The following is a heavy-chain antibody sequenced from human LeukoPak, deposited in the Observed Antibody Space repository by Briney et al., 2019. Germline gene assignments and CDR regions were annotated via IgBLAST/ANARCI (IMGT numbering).Heavy chain of an antibody. CDR1: GYSISSGYY. D-gene: IGHD2-2*01. CDR2: IYHSGST. V-gene: IGHV4-38-2*02. Sequence: RSSETLSLTCTVSGYSISSGYYWGWIRQPPGKGLEWLGSIYHSGSTYYNPSLKSRVTISVDTSKNQFSLKLSSVTAADTAVYYCAREPIRYWSSTSGYQGWGQGTLVTVSS. J-gene: IGHJ4*02. CDR3: AREPIRYWSSTSGYQG.